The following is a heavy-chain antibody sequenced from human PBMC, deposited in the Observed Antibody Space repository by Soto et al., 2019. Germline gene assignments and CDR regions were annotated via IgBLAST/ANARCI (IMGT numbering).Heavy chain of an antibody. CDR1: GFPFSSYV. D-gene: IGHD4-4*01. CDR2: ISGGGSNT. Sequence: GGSLSLSCAASGFPFSSYVMSWVRQAPGKWLEWVSGISGGGSNTFYADSVKGRFTISRDNSKNTLLLQMNSLGAEDTAVYYCAKDSNKYSSSLRGRYFDYWGQGIGVTVSS. CDR3: AKDSNKYSSSLRGRYFDY. J-gene: IGHJ4*02. V-gene: IGHV3-23*01.